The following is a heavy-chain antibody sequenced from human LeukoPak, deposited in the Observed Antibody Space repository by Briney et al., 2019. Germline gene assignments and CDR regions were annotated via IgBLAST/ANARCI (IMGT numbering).Heavy chain of an antibody. J-gene: IGHJ3*01. V-gene: IGHV4-59*01. CDR2: IYYSGST. D-gene: IGHD2-2*01. CDR3: ARMGYCTSSSCPDAFDV. Sequence: SETLSLTCAVSGDSISSYYWSWIRQPPGKGLEWIGYIYYSGSTNYNPSLKSRVTISVDTSKNQFSLKLSSVTAADTAVYFCARMGYCTSSSCPDAFDVWGQGTMVIVS. CDR1: GDSISSYY.